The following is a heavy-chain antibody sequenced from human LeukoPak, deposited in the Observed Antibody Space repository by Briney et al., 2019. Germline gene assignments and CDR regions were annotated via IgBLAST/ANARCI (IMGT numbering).Heavy chain of an antibody. D-gene: IGHD6-13*01. Sequence: GGSLRLSCAASGFTFSGYEMNWVRQAPGKGLEWVSYISSSGSTIYYADSVKGRFTISRDNAKNSLYLQMNSLRAEDTAVYYCAREPTYSSSWYTNCDYWGQGTLVTVSS. V-gene: IGHV3-48*03. CDR1: GFTFSGYE. J-gene: IGHJ4*02. CDR3: AREPTYSSSWYTNCDY. CDR2: ISSSGSTI.